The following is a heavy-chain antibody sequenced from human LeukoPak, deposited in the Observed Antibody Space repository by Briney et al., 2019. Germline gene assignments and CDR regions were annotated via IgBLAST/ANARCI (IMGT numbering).Heavy chain of an antibody. V-gene: IGHV3-66*01. CDR2: IYSNGDT. Sequence: GGSLRLSCAASGLTVTNNYWNWVRQPPGKGPEWISLIYSNGDTRYADSVKGRFTFSGDNSKNTLYLQMNSLRAEDTAVYYCTRDLTGDANWGQGTLVTVSS. D-gene: IGHD7-27*01. CDR3: TRDLTGDAN. CDR1: GLTVTNNY. J-gene: IGHJ4*02.